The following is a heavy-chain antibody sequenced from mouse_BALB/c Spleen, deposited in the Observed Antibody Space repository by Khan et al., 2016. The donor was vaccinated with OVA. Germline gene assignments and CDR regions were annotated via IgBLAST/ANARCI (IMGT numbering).Heavy chain of an antibody. Sequence: VRLQQSGPELVKPGDSVKIPCKASRFTFTDYNIDWVKQSHGKSLEWIGNINPDNGGCFYNQKFRRKATLTVDKTSSTAYMDLRSLTSEDTAVYYCVTGTWFAYWGQGTLVTVSA. CDR1: RFTFTDYN. D-gene: IGHD4-1*01. CDR2: INPDNGGC. J-gene: IGHJ3*01. V-gene: IGHV1-18*01. CDR3: VTGTWFAY.